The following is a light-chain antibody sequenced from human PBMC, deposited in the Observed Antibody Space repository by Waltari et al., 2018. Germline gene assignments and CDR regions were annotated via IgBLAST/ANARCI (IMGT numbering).Light chain of an antibody. CDR3: QQYGSSPWT. J-gene: IGKJ1*01. CDR2: GAS. Sequence: DIVFTQSQGTLSLSPGDRATLSCRASQSVSSSYLAWYQQKPGQSPRLLIYGASSRATGIPDRFSGSGSGTDFTLTISRLEAEDFAVYYCQQYGSSPWTFGQGTKVEIK. V-gene: IGKV3-20*01. CDR1: QSVSSSY.